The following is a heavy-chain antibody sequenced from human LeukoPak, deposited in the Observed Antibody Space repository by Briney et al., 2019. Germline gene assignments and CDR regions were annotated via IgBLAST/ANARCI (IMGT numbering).Heavy chain of an antibody. CDR2: INHSGST. CDR3: GRGRVSSSSWFSTYYYYFYMDV. Sequence: SETLSLTCAVYGGSFSGYYWSWTRPPPGRGREWIGEINHSGSTNYNPSLKSRVTISVDTSKNHFSLQLTSVTAADTAVYFCGRGRVSSSSWFSTYYYYFYMDVWGKGTTVTVSS. J-gene: IGHJ6*03. V-gene: IGHV4-34*01. D-gene: IGHD6-13*01. CDR1: GGSFSGYY.